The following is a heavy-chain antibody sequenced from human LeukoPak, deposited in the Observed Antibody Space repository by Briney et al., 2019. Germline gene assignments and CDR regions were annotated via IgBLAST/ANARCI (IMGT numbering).Heavy chain of an antibody. D-gene: IGHD2-2*01. V-gene: IGHV1-24*01. CDR2: FDPEDGET. CDR3: ATDYCSSTSCYVG. J-gene: IGHJ4*02. Sequence: ASVKVSCKASGYTFTCYYMHWVRQAPGQGLEWMGGFDPEDGETIYAQRFQGRVTMTEDTSTDTAYMELSSLRSEDTAVYYCATDYCSSTSCYVGWGQGTLVTVSS. CDR1: GYTFTCYY.